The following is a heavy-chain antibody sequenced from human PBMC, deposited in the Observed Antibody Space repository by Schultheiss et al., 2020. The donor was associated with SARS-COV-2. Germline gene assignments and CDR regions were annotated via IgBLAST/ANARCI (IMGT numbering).Heavy chain of an antibody. CDR1: GFTFSSYS. V-gene: IGHV3-23*01. J-gene: IGHJ6*02. CDR3: ARVGPSTVDYYYYGMDV. CDR2: TSGGGGST. Sequence: GGSLRLSCAASGFTFSSYSMSWVRQAPGKGLECVSVTSGGGGSTYYADSVKGRFTISRDNSKNTLYLQMNSLRAEDTAVYYCARVGPSTVDYYYYGMDVWGQGTTVTVSS. D-gene: IGHD4-11*01.